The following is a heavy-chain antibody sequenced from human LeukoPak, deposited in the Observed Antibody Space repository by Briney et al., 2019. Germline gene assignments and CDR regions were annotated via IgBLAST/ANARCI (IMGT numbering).Heavy chain of an antibody. CDR3: TSRIVVVPAATDY. Sequence: GASLKISCAASGFSFSGSAMHWVRPASGKGLEWVGRIRSKANSYATSYAASVKGRFTISRDDSKNTAYLQMNSLKTEDTAVYYCTSRIVVVPAATDYWGQGTLVTVSS. J-gene: IGHJ4*02. V-gene: IGHV3-73*01. D-gene: IGHD2-2*01. CDR1: GFSFSGSA. CDR2: IRSKANSYAT.